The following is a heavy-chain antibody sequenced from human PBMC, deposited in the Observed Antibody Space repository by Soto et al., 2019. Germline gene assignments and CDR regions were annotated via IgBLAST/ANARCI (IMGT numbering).Heavy chain of an antibody. CDR2: IKSDGSST. V-gene: IGHV3-74*01. Sequence: EVQLVESGGGLVQPGGYLRLYCAASGFLFNTYWMFWVRQAPRKGLLWVSRIKSDGSSTNYADSVKGRFTISRDNAKNTLYLKMTILRAEDTAVYYCAIGGGDYNYLDYWGQGILVTVSS. J-gene: IGHJ4*02. D-gene: IGHD3-9*01. CDR1: GFLFNTYW. CDR3: AIGGGDYNYLDY.